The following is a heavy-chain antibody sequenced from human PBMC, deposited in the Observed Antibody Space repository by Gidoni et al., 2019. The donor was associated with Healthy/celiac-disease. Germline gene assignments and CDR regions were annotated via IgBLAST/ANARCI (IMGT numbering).Heavy chain of an antibody. CDR1: GYTFTGYY. Sequence: QVQLVQSGAEVKKPGASVKVSCKASGYTFTGYYMHWVRQAPGQGLEWMGWINPNSGGTNYAQKFQGRVTMTRDTSISTAYMELSRLRSDDTAVYYCARVLVTMGSGSSGMDVWGQGTTVTVSS. J-gene: IGHJ6*02. V-gene: IGHV1-2*02. CDR2: INPNSGGT. CDR3: ARVLVTMGSGSSGMDV. D-gene: IGHD3-10*01.